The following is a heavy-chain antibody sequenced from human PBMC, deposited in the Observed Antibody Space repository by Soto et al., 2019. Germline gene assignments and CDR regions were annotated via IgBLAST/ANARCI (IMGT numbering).Heavy chain of an antibody. CDR2: IIPIFGTA. D-gene: IGHD6-13*01. CDR3: ASLIAAAGPPHSPRYYYGMDV. CDR1: GGTFSSYA. Sequence: QVQLVQSGAEVKKPGSSVKVSCKASGGTFSSYAISWVRQAPGQGLEWMGGIIPIFGTADYAQKFQGRVTITGDESTSTAYMELSSLRSEDTAVYYCASLIAAAGPPHSPRYYYGMDVWGQGTTVTFSS. V-gene: IGHV1-69*12. J-gene: IGHJ6*02.